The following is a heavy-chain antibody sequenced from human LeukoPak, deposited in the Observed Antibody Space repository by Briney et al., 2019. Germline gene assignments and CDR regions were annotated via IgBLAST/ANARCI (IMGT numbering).Heavy chain of an antibody. J-gene: IGHJ4*02. CDR2: IYYSGST. CDR3: VVLPAATPYYFDC. V-gene: IGHV4-38-2*01. D-gene: IGHD2-2*01. CDR1: GYSISSSYY. Sequence: SETLSLTCAVSGYSISSSYYWGWIRQPPGKGLEWIGSIYYSGSTYYNPSLKSRVTISVDTSKNQFSLKLSSVTAADTALYYCVVLPAATPYYFDCWGQGTLVTVSS.